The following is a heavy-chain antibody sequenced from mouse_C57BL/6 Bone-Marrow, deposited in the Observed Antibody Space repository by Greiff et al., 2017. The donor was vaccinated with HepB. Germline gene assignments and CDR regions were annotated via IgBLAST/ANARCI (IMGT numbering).Heavy chain of an antibody. CDR3: ARPGTAQAPYYAMDY. Sequence: QVQLQQPGAELVKPGASVKMSCKASGYTFTSYWITWVKQRPGQGLGWIGDIYPGSGSTNYNEKFKSKATLTVDTSSSTAYMQLCSLTSEDSAVYYCARPGTAQAPYYAMDYWGQGTSVTVSS. J-gene: IGHJ4*01. CDR2: IYPGSGST. CDR1: GYTFTSYW. V-gene: IGHV1-55*01. D-gene: IGHD3-2*02.